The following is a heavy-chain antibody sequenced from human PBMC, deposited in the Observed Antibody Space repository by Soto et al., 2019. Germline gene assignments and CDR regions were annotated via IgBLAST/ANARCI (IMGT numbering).Heavy chain of an antibody. V-gene: IGHV4-34*01. J-gene: IGHJ5*02. CDR3: APRNRDLTGMYNWFVP. CDR2: INHSGST. Sequence: QVQLQQWGAGLLKPSETLSLTCAVYGGSFSGYYWSWIRQPPGKGLEWIGEINHSGSTNYNPSLKSRVTISVDTSKNQFSLKLSSVTAADTAVYYCAPRNRDLTGMYNWFVPWGQGTLVTVSS. D-gene: IGHD3-9*01. CDR1: GGSFSGYY.